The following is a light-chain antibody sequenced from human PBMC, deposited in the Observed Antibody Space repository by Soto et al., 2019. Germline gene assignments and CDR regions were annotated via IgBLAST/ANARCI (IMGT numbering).Light chain of an antibody. CDR1: QTLLYSSNSKSY. CDR2: WAS. CDR3: QQYYNTPWT. V-gene: IGKV4-1*01. J-gene: IGKJ1*01. Sequence: DFVMTQSPDSLAVSLGERATINCKSSQTLLYSSNSKSYLAWYQQKPGQSPKLLIHWASTRESGVPDRFSGSGSATDFTLTIDSLQAEDVAVYYCQQYYNTPWTVGQGTKVDIK.